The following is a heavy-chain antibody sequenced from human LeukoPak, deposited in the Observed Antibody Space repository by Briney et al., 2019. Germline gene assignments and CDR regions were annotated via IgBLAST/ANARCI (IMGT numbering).Heavy chain of an antibody. V-gene: IGHV3-21*01. CDR2: ISSSSSYI. D-gene: IGHD1-20*01. J-gene: IGHJ6*03. CDR1: GFTFSSYS. Sequence: GGSLRLSCAASGFTFSSYSMNWVRQAPGKGLEWVSSISSSSSYIYYADSVKGRFTISRDNAKNSLYLQMNSLRAEDTAVYYCAREKITGTLTYYYYMDVWGKGTTVTVSS. CDR3: AREKITGTLTYYYYMDV.